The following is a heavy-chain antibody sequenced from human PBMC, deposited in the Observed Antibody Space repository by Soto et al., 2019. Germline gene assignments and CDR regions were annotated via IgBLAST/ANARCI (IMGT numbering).Heavy chain of an antibody. D-gene: IGHD2-21*02. V-gene: IGHV4-39*01. J-gene: IGHJ4*02. CDR3: ARQRTSVATQAYFDS. CDR2: IYYSGST. CDR1: GDSINNRSYY. Sequence: PSETLSLTCTVTGDSINNRSYYWGWIRQPPGKGLEWIGSIYYSGSTYNNPSLKSRVSMSVDTSKNQFSLKLRSVTAADTALYYCARQRTSVATQAYFDSWGQGSLVTVS.